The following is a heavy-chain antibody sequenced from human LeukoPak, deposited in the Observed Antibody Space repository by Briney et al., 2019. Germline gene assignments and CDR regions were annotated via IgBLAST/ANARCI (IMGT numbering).Heavy chain of an antibody. CDR2: MNPNSGNT. D-gene: IGHD1-1*01. J-gene: IGHJ4*02. CDR3: ARVRMDPGGSYYFDY. V-gene: IGHV1-8*02. Sequence: ASVKVSCKASGYTFTDYYVHWVRQAPGQGLEWMGWMNPNSGNTGYAQKFQGRVTMTRNTSISTAYMELSSLRSEDTAVYYCARVRMDPGGSYYFDYWGQGTLVTVSS. CDR1: GYTFTDYY.